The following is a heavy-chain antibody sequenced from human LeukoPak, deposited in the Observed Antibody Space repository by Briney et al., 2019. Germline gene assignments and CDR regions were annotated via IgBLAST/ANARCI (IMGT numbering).Heavy chain of an antibody. CDR3: GRSGIVTTAVPF. J-gene: IGHJ4*02. CDR1: GFSFSSYW. CDR2: IKEDGSEK. D-gene: IGHD1-26*01. Sequence: GGSLRLSCAASGFSFSSYWMSWVRQAPGKGLEGVANIKEDGSEKNYVDSVKGRSTISRDNAKNSLYLQMNTLRAEDTAVYYCGRSGIVTTAVPFWGQGTLVTVSS. V-gene: IGHV3-7*01.